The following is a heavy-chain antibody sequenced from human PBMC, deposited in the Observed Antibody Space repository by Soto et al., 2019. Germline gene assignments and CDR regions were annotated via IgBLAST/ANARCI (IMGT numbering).Heavy chain of an antibody. J-gene: IGHJ4*02. CDR2: INPSGGST. D-gene: IGHD3-3*01. V-gene: IGHV1-46*01. CDR3: ARGQGIRFLEWLVDY. Sequence: ASVKVSCKASGYTFTSYYMHWVRQAPGQGLEWMGIINPSGGSTSYAQKFQGRVTMTRDTSTSTVYMELSSLRSEDTAVYYCARGQGIRFLEWLVDYWGQGTLVTVSS. CDR1: GYTFTSYY.